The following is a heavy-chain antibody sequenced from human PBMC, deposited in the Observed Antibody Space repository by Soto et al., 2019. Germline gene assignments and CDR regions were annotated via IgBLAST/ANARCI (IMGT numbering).Heavy chain of an antibody. V-gene: IGHV3-21*01. J-gene: IGHJ4*01. Sequence: PGGSLRLSCAASGFTFSSYSMNWVRQAPGKGLEWVSFISFNGNFKDYADSVKGRFTISRDNAKRSLYLQMNSLGAEDTAVYFCAAHSPYCGGDCSMSYWGQGILVTVSS. CDR3: AAHSPYCGGDCSMSY. CDR2: ISFNGNFK. D-gene: IGHD2-21*02. CDR1: GFTFSSYS.